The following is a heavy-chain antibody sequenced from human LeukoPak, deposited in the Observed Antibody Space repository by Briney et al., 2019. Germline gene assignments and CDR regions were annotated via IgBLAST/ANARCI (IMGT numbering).Heavy chain of an antibody. V-gene: IGHV3-9*01. CDR3: AKDSHWGPFDYYYGMDV. J-gene: IGHJ6*02. CDR2: ISWNSGSI. CDR1: GFTFDDYA. Sequence: PGRSLRLFCAASGFTFDDYAMHWVRQAPGKGLEWVSGISWNSGSIGYADSVKGRFTISRDNAKNSLYLQMNSLRAEDTALYYCAKDSHWGPFDYYYGMDVWGQGTTVTVSS. D-gene: IGHD7-27*01.